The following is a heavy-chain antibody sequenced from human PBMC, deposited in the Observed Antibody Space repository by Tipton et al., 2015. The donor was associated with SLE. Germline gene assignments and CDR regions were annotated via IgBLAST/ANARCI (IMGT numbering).Heavy chain of an antibody. J-gene: IGHJ4*02. Sequence: TLSLTCTVSGGSISSHYWSWIRQPPGKGLEWIGYIYYSGSTNYNPSLKSRVTISVDTSKNQFSLKLSSVTAADTAVYYCASFPHSTEYSSSYYYFDYWGQGTLVTDSS. D-gene: IGHD6-13*01. V-gene: IGHV4-59*11. CDR1: GGSISSHY. CDR2: IYYSGST. CDR3: ASFPHSTEYSSSYYYFDY.